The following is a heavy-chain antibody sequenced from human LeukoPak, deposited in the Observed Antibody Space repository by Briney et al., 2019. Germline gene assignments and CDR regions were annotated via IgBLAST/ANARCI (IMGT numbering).Heavy chain of an antibody. Sequence: TSETLSLTCTVSGGSISSYYWSWIRQPPGKGLEWIGYIYYSGSTNYNPSLKSRVTISVDTSKNQFSLKLSSVTAADTAVYYCARDLYSNYDWFDPWGQGTLVTVSS. CDR2: IYYSGST. CDR1: GGSISSYY. CDR3: ARDLYSNYDWFDP. V-gene: IGHV4-59*01. J-gene: IGHJ5*02. D-gene: IGHD4-11*01.